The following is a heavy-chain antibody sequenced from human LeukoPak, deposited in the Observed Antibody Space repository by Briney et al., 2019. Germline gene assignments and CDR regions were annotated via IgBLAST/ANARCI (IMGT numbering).Heavy chain of an antibody. CDR1: GGTFSSYA. D-gene: IGHD2-15*01. V-gene: IGHV1-69*05. CDR2: IIPIFGTA. J-gene: IGHJ6*03. CDR3: ARGRCSGGSCHHYYYYYMDV. Sequence: SVTVSCKASGGTFSSYAISWVRQAPGQGLEWMGGIIPIFGTANYAQKFQGRVTITTDESTSTAYMELSSLRSEDTAVYYCARGRCSGGSCHHYYYYYMDVWGKGTTVTVSS.